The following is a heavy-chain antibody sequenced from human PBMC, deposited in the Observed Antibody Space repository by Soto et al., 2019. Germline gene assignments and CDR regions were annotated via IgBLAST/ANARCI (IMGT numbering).Heavy chain of an antibody. J-gene: IGHJ1*01. CDR3: TIVRVADSALDH. CDR1: GFMFINKG. D-gene: IGHD3-10*02. Sequence: XGSLRLSCVGAGFMFINKGMHWVRQTPGKGLEWVAFMSYDGSDTFYADSVKGRFTISRDNSKNTLFLHMSNLRAEDTAMYYCTIVRVADSALDHWGQGALVTVSS. V-gene: IGHV3-30*02. CDR2: MSYDGSDT.